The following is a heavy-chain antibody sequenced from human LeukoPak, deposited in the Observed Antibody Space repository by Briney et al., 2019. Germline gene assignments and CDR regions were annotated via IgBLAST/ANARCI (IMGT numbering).Heavy chain of an antibody. CDR2: VRSSGSS. CDR1: GASVSSGSYY. V-gene: IGHV4-61*01. D-gene: IGHD2-8*02. CDR3: ARGVLVGATGHHFAY. Sequence: SETLSLSCTVSGASVSSGSYYWSCIRQPPGEGLEWLGYVRSSGSSNYNPSLKSRVAILVDTPKNQFTLKLSSVTAADTAVYYCARGVLVGATGHHFAYWGQGTLVTVSS. J-gene: IGHJ4*02.